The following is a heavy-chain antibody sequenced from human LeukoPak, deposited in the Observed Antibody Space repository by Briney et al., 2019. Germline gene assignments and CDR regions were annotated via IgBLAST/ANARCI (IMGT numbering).Heavy chain of an antibody. V-gene: IGHV1-69*01. CDR3: ASPHDYGDYVYAFDI. Sequence: SVKVSCKASGGTFSSYAISWVRQAPGQGLEWMGGIIPIFGTANYAQKFQGRATITADESTSTAYMELSSLRSEDTAVYYCASPHDYGDYVYAFDIWGQGTMVTVSS. CDR1: GGTFSSYA. J-gene: IGHJ3*02. D-gene: IGHD4-17*01. CDR2: IIPIFGTA.